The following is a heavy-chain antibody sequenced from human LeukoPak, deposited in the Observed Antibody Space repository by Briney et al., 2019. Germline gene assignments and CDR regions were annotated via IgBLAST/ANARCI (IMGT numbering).Heavy chain of an antibody. D-gene: IGHD2-2*01. Sequence: PGRSLRLSCAASGFFFDDYGMHWVRQAPGKGLVWVSRINTGGSNATYADSVKGRFTISRDNAQNTVYLQMNSLRAEDTAVYYCARASAAPSWGQGTLVTVSS. V-gene: IGHV3-74*01. CDR3: ARASAAPS. J-gene: IGHJ5*02. CDR1: GFFFDDYG. CDR2: INTGGSNA.